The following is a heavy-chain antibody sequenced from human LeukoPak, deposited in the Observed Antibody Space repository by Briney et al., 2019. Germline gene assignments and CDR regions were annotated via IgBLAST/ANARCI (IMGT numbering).Heavy chain of an antibody. CDR3: VRQPDSARYGFDY. CDR2: IGSAGYT. V-gene: IGHV3-13*01. J-gene: IGHJ4*02. Sequence: GGSLRLSCVVSGFTFDNNDMHWVRQSTGKGLEWVSAIGSAGYTYYAESVRGRFTVTRDTAKQSLYLQMNSLRVEDTAVYHCVRQPDSARYGFDYWGRGTQVTVSS. D-gene: IGHD1-14*01. CDR1: GFTFDNND.